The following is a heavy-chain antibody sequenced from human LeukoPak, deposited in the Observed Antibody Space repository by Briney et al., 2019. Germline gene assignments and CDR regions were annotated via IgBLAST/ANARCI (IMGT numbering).Heavy chain of an antibody. CDR3: ARETGAFDI. CDR2: TYYSGST. Sequence: SETLSLTCTVSGGSISSYYWSWIRQPPGKGLEWIGYTYYSGSTNYNPSLKSRVTISVDTSKNQFSLKLSSVTAADTAVYYCARETGAFDIWGQGTMVTVSS. CDR1: GGSISSYY. V-gene: IGHV4-59*01. J-gene: IGHJ3*02.